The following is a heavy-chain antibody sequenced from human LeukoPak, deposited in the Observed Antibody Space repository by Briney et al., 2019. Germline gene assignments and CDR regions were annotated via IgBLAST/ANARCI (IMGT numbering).Heavy chain of an antibody. CDR1: GFTFSTSW. V-gene: IGHV3-7*01. CDR3: ARRLVGTPDYFDY. Sequence: GGSLRLSCAASGFTFSTSWMSWVRHTPGKGLEWVANINQDGSDKYYVDSVKGRFTISRDNAKNSLYLQMNSLRAEDTAAYYCARRLVGTPDYFDYWGQGTLVTVSS. D-gene: IGHD4-23*01. J-gene: IGHJ4*02. CDR2: INQDGSDK.